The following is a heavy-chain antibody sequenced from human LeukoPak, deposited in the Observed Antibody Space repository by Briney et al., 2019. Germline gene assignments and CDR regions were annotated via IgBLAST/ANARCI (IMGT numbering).Heavy chain of an antibody. D-gene: IGHD1-26*01. J-gene: IGHJ5*02. CDR2: MNPNSGDT. CDR1: GYTFTSYD. CDR3: ARGPPSRVAPEWELQWFDP. V-gene: IGHV1-8*03. Sequence: GASVKVSCKASGYTFTSYDINWVRQATGQGLEWMGWMNPNSGDTGYAQKFQGRVTITRNTTISTAYMELSSLRSEDTAVYYCARGPPSRVAPEWELQWFDPWGQGTLVTVSS.